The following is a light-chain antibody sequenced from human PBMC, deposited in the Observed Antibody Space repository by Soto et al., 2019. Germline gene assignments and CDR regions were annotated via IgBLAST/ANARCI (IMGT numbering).Light chain of an antibody. J-gene: IGLJ2*01. CDR3: SSYTSSSTLAVV. V-gene: IGLV2-8*01. Sequence: QSALTQPPSASGSPGQSVTISCTGTSSDVGGYNYVSWYQQHPGKAPKLMIYEVSKRPSGVPDRFSGSKSGNTASLTISGLQAEDEADYYCSSYTSSSTLAVVFGGGTKVTVL. CDR1: SSDVGGYNY. CDR2: EVS.